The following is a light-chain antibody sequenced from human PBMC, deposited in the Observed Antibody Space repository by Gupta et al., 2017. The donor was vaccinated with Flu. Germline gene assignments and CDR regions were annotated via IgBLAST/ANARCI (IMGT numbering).Light chain of an antibody. CDR3: ETWDSNTRV. CDR2: LEGSGSY. CDR1: SGHSSYI. V-gene: IGLV4-60*03. J-gene: IGLJ3*02. Sequence: PVLTQSSSASASLGSSVKLTCTLSSGHSSYIIAWHQQQPGKAPRYLMKLEGSGSYNKGSGVPDRFSGSSSGADCYLTISNLQSEDEADYYCETWDSNTRVFGGGTKLTVL.